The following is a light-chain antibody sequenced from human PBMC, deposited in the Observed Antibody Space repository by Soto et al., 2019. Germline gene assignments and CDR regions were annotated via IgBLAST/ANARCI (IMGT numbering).Light chain of an antibody. Sequence: QSALTQPASVSGSPGQSITISCTGTSSDVGGYNYVSWYQQHPGKAPKLMIYDVSNRPSGVSNRFSGSKSGNTASLTISGLQAEDEADYYCSSYTSSSTYKLVFGGGTKL. CDR1: SSDVGGYNY. CDR3: SSYTSSSTYKLV. CDR2: DVS. J-gene: IGLJ2*01. V-gene: IGLV2-14*01.